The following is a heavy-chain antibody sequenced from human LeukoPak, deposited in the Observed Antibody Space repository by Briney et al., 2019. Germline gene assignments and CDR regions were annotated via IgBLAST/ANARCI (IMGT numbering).Heavy chain of an antibody. V-gene: IGHV4-59*08. CDR3: ARQLRGVYYYFDY. D-gene: IGHD3-10*01. CDR1: GGSITSNY. J-gene: IGHJ4*02. Sequence: PSEPLSLTCTVSGGSITSNYWSWIRQPPGKGLEWIGYIFYTGSTNYNPSLKSRVTISVDTSKNQFSLNLNSVTAADTAIYYCARQLRGVYYYFDYWGQGTLVTVSS. CDR2: IFYTGST.